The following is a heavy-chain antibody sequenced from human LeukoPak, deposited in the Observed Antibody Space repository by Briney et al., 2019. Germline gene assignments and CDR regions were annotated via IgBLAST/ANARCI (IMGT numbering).Heavy chain of an antibody. CDR1: GFTFSSYA. CDR2: ISGSGGST. D-gene: IGHD6-19*01. CDR3: ARAVAGSRFLFDY. J-gene: IGHJ4*02. V-gene: IGHV3-23*01. Sequence: GGSLRLSCAASGFTFSSYAMSWVRQAPGKGLEWVSAISGSGGSTYYADSVKGRFAISRDNSKNTLYLQMNSLRAEDTAVYYCARAVAGSRFLFDYWGQGTLVTVSS.